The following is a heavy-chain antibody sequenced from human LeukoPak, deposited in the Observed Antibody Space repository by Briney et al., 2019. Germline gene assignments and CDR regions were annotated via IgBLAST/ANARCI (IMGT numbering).Heavy chain of an antibody. Sequence: PSETLSLTCIVSGGSISSGDYYWTWIRQPPGKGLEWIGYTYYTGNTYYNASLKSRVTISVDTSKNQFSLKLSSVTAADTAVYYCARDHPHGYCSSTSCPLDAFDIGGQGTMVTVS. J-gene: IGHJ3*02. V-gene: IGHV4-30-4*08. CDR2: TYYTGNT. CDR3: ARDHPHGYCSSTSCPLDAFDI. CDR1: GGSISSGDYY. D-gene: IGHD2-2*03.